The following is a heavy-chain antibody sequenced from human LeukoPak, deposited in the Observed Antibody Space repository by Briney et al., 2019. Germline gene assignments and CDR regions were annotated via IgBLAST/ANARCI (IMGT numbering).Heavy chain of an antibody. Sequence: GGSLRLSCAASGFTVSSNYMSWARQAPGKELEWVSVIYSGGSTYYADSVKGRFTISRDNSKNTLYLQMNSLRAEDTAVYYCARGDSTKDAFDIWGQGTMVTVSS. CDR2: IYSGGST. V-gene: IGHV3-66*01. CDR3: ARGDSTKDAFDI. D-gene: IGHD2-2*01. CDR1: GFTVSSNY. J-gene: IGHJ3*02.